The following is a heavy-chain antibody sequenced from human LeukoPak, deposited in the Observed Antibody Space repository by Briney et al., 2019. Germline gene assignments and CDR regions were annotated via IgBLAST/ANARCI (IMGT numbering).Heavy chain of an antibody. CDR2: IRGDGGDT. CDR1: GFTFSTYW. CDR3: AGGRGSTYRDL. Sequence: AGGSLRLSCAASGFTFSTYWMHWVRQAPGKGLVWVSRIRGDGGDTIYADSVKGRFTISRDNDKNTLSLQMNSLRVEDSAVYYCAGGRGSTYRDLWGQGTLVTVSS. J-gene: IGHJ5*02. V-gene: IGHV3-74*01. D-gene: IGHD3-10*01.